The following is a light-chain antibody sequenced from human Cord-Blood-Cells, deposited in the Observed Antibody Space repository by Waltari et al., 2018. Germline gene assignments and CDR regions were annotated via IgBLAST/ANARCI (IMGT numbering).Light chain of an antibody. J-gene: IGKJ2*01. CDR1: QSLLHSNGYNY. V-gene: IGKV2-28*01. CDR2: LGS. Sequence: IVMTQPPLSLPVTPGEPASTSCRSRQSLLHSNGYNYLAWYLQRPGLFPHLLIYLGSNRATGVPYRFSGSGSGTNFTLKISRVEAENGEVYCCKQALQTPYTFRQGTNLEIK. CDR3: KQALQTPYT.